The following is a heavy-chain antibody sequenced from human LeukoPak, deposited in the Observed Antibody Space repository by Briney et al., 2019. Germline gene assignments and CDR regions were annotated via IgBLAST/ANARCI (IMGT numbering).Heavy chain of an antibody. CDR2: ISSSSSYI. CDR1: GFTFNSYS. J-gene: IGHJ4*02. D-gene: IGHD3-22*01. Sequence: PGRSLRLSCAASGFTFNSYSMNWVRQAPGKGLEWVSSISSSSSYIYYADSVKGRFTISRDNAKNSLYLQMNSLRDEDTAVYYCARDLPNYYDINGYYYFFDYWGQGTLVTVSS. CDR3: ARDLPNYYDINGYYYFFDY. V-gene: IGHV3-21*01.